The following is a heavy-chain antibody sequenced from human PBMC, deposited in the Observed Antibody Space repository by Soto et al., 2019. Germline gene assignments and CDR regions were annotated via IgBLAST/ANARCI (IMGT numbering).Heavy chain of an antibody. J-gene: IGHJ6*03. Sequence: SETLSLTCTVSGGSISSSSYYWGWIRQPPGKGLEWIGSIYYSGSTYYNPSLKSRVTISVDTSKNQFSLKLSSVTAADTAVYYCARHLGLSTPLRFSYYYMDVWGKGTTVTVSS. D-gene: IGHD3-3*01. CDR1: GGSISSSSYY. V-gene: IGHV4-39*01. CDR3: ARHLGLSTPLRFSYYYMDV. CDR2: IYYSGST.